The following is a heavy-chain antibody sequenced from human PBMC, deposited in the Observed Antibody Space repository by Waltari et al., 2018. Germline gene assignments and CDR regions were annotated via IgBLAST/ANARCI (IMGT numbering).Heavy chain of an antibody. CDR2: INPNSGGT. J-gene: IGHJ4*02. D-gene: IGHD2-2*01. CDR1: GGTFSSYA. Sequence: QVQLVQSGAEVKKPGSSVKVSCKASGGTFSSYAISWVRQAPGQGLEWMGWINPNSGGTNYAQKFQGRVTMTRDTSISTAYMELSRLRSDDTAVYYCARGIEYCSSTSCYYFDYWGQGTLVTVSS. CDR3: ARGIEYCSSTSCYYFDY. V-gene: IGHV1-2*02.